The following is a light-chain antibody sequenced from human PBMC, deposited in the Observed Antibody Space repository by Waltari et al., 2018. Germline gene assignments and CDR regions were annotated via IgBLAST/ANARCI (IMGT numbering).Light chain of an antibody. J-gene: IGLJ2*01. Sequence: QSALTQPASVSASPGASLTISCTATISDAGDSNPVSWYQPHPGKAPKFMIYDVSNRPLGVSHRFAGSKSGNTASLTISGLQAEDEAVYYCSSFTTSSTLLFGGGTKLTVL. CDR2: DVS. CDR1: ISDAGDSNP. CDR3: SSFTTSSTLL. V-gene: IGLV2-14*03.